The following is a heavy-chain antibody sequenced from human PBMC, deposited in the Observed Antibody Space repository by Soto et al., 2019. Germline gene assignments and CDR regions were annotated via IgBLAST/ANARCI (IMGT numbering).Heavy chain of an antibody. CDR1: GFTFSSYA. CDR3: AKGTVVVPAARYYFDY. J-gene: IGHJ4*02. Sequence: GGSLRLSCAASGFTFSSYAMSWVRQAPGKGLEWVSAISGSGGSTYYADSVKGRFTISRDNSKNTLYLQMNSLRAEDTAVYYCAKGTVVVPAARYYFDYWGQGTLVTSPQ. V-gene: IGHV3-23*01. CDR2: ISGSGGST. D-gene: IGHD2-2*01.